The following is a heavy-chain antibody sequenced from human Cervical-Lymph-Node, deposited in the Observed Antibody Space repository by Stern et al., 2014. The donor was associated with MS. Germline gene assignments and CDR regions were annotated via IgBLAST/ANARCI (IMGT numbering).Heavy chain of an antibody. Sequence: QVQLQESGPGLVKPSETLSLTCSVSGDSITSRSYYWGWIRQPPGMGLEWIGSVYYSGSTYYNPSLKSRVTISVDTPKPQFSLKLSSVTAADTAVYFCARRSLVVGGWYGESRYFDLWGRGTLVTVSS. V-gene: IGHV4-39*01. J-gene: IGHJ2*01. D-gene: IGHD6-19*01. CDR1: GDSITSRSYY. CDR3: ARRSLVVGGWYGESRYFDL. CDR2: VYYSGST.